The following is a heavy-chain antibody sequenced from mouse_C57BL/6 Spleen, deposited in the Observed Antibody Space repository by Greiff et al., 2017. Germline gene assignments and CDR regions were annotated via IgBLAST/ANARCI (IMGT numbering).Heavy chain of an antibody. J-gene: IGHJ4*01. D-gene: IGHD1-1*01. V-gene: IGHV1-82*01. CDR2: IYPGDGDT. CDR1: GYAFSSSW. CDR3: ARGDYYYGGGDYDMDY. Sequence: QVQLKESGPELVKPGASVKISCKASGYAFSSSWMNWVKQRPGQGHEWIGRIYPGDGDTNYNGKFKGKATLTADKSSSTAYMPLNSLTSEDSAVYFCARGDYYYGGGDYDMDYWGQGTSVTVSS.